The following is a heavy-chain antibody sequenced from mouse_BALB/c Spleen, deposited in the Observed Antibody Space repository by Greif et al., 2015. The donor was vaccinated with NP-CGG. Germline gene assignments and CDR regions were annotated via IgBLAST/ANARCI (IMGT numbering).Heavy chain of an antibody. CDR3: ARHHYGSSYYYAMDD. Sequence: VKLVESGPELVAPSQSLYITCTVSGFSLTSYGVHWVRQPPGKGLEWLVVIWSDGSTTYNSALKSRLSISNDNSKSXVFLRMNRLQTDDAAMYYCARHHYGSSYYYAMDDWGQGTSVTVSS. D-gene: IGHD1-1*01. J-gene: IGHJ4*01. CDR1: GFSLTSYG. CDR2: IWSDGST. V-gene: IGHV2-6-2*01.